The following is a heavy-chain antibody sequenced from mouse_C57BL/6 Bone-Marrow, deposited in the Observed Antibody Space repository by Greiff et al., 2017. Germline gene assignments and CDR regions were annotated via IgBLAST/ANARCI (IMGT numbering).Heavy chain of an antibody. CDR1: GYTFTSYT. J-gene: IGHJ1*03. Sequence: VKLVESGAELARPGASVKMSCKASGYTFTSYTMHWVKQRPGQGLEWIGYINPSSGYTKYNQKFKDKATLTADKSSSTAYMQLSSLTSEDSAVYYCARHYGSSDWYFDVWGTGTTVTVSS. CDR2: INPSSGYT. CDR3: ARHYGSSDWYFDV. D-gene: IGHD1-1*01. V-gene: IGHV1-4*01.